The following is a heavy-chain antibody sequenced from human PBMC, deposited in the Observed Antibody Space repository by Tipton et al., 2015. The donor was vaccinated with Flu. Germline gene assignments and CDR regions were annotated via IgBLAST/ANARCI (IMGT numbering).Heavy chain of an antibody. J-gene: IGHJ2*01. V-gene: IGHV3-11*01. Sequence: SLRLSCAASGLIFSDFYMSWIRQAPGKGLEWVSYITSSGDAVYYADSVKGRFTISRDNARNSLYLQMNSLTAEDTAVYYCARGNFELGFWGRGTLVTVSS. D-gene: IGHD1-1*01. CDR1: GLIFSDFY. CDR3: ARGNFELGF. CDR2: ITSSGDAV.